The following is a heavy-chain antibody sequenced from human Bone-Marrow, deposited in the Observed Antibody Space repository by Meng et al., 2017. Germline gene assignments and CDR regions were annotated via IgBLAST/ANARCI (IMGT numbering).Heavy chain of an antibody. CDR3: ASVCMSPRYSSSWYWYFDL. V-gene: IGHV1-18*01. CDR1: GYTFTSYG. Sequence: ASVKVSCKASGYTFTSYGISWGRQAPGQGLEWMGWIIAYNGNTNYAQKLQGRVTMTTDTSTSTAYMELRSLRSDDTAVYYCASVCMSPRYSSSWYWYFDLWGRGTLVTVSS. J-gene: IGHJ2*01. D-gene: IGHD6-13*01. CDR2: IIAYNGNT.